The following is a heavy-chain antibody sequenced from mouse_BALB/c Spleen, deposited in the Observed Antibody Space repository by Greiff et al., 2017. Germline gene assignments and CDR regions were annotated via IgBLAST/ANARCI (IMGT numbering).Heavy chain of an antibody. Sequence: EVMLVESGGGLVKLGGSLKLSCAASGFTFSSYYMSWVRQTPEKRLELVAAINSNGGSTYYPDTVKGRFTISRDNAKNTLYLQMSSLKSEDTALYYCARRGLRQSFDYWGQGTTLTVSS. CDR2: INSNGGST. CDR1: GFTFSSYY. J-gene: IGHJ2*01. CDR3: ARRGLRQSFDY. V-gene: IGHV5-6-2*01. D-gene: IGHD2-2*01.